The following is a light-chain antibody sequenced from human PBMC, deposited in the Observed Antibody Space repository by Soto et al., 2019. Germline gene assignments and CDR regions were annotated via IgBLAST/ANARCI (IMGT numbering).Light chain of an antibody. CDR2: AAS. J-gene: IGKJ5*01. Sequence: DIQLTQSPSFLSASVGDRVTITCRASQGLSSDLAWYQQKPGKAPKLLIYAASTLQSGVRSRFSGRGSGKEFTLTSSSLQSEDCAAYYCPHLNSYPITFGQGTRLQIK. V-gene: IGKV1-9*01. CDR1: QGLSSD. CDR3: PHLNSYPIT.